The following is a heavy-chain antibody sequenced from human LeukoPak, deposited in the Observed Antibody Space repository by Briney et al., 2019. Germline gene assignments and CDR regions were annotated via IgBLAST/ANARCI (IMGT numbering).Heavy chain of an antibody. D-gene: IGHD3-16*01. V-gene: IGHV4-4*07. CDR2: FYISGST. CDR1: GASISNYY. J-gene: IGHJ4*02. CDR3: ARVGDYALKD. Sequence: SETLSLTCSVSGASISNYYWTWIRQPAGKGLEFIGLFYISGSTNCNPSLKSRVTMSVDTSKNQFSLKLSSVTAADTAVYYCARVGDYALKDWGQGTLVTVSS.